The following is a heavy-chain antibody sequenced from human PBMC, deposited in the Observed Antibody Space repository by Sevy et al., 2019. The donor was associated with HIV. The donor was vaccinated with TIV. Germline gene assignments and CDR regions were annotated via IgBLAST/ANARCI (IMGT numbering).Heavy chain of an antibody. CDR3: ARDDAHRTPAFGYYYYYGMDV. D-gene: IGHD3-16*01. Sequence: GESLKISCAASGFTFSSYSMNWVRQAPGKGLEWVSSISSSSSYIYYADSVKGRFTISRDNAKNSLYLHMNSLRAEDTAVYYCARDDAHRTPAFGYYYYYGMDVWGQGTTVTVSS. CDR1: GFTFSSYS. CDR2: ISSSSSYI. V-gene: IGHV3-21*01. J-gene: IGHJ6*02.